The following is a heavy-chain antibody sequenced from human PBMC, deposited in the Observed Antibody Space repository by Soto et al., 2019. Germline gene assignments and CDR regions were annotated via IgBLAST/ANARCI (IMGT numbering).Heavy chain of an antibody. CDR3: ARDPSTGAAAGENYYYYGMDV. CDR1: GYTFTGYY. J-gene: IGHJ6*02. D-gene: IGHD6-13*01. CDR2: INPNCGGT. V-gene: IGHV1-2*04. Sequence: QVQLVQSGAEVKKPGASVKVSCKASGYTFTGYYMHWVRQAPGQGLEWMGWINPNCGGTNYAQKFQGWVTMTRDTSISTAYMELSRLRSDDTAVYYCARDPSTGAAAGENYYYYGMDVWGQGTTVTVSS.